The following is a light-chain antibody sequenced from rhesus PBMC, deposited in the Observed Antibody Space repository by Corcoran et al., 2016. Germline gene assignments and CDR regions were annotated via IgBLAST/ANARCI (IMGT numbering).Light chain of an antibody. CDR2: KAS. V-gene: IGKV1-22*01. CDR1: QGISSW. CDR3: QQYSSRPFT. Sequence: DIQMTQSPSSLSAFVGDTVTITCRASQGISSWLAWYQQKPGKAPKLLIKKASSLQSGVPSRFSGSGSGTDFPLTISSLQSEDFATYYCQQYSSRPFTFGPGTKLDIK. J-gene: IGKJ3*01.